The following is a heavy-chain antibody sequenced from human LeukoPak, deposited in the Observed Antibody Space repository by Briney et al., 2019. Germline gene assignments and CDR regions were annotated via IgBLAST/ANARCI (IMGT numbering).Heavy chain of an antibody. CDR3: ARVPKYYQLVRLGDYYYYGMDV. CDR2: IWYDGSNK. CDR1: GFTFSSYG. D-gene: IGHD3-16*01. J-gene: IGHJ6*02. V-gene: IGHV3-33*01. Sequence: PGGSLRLSCAASGFTFSSYGMHWVRQAPGKGLEWVAVIWYDGSNKYYADSVKGRFTISRDNSKNTLYLQMNSLRAEDTAVYYCARVPKYYQLVRLGDYYYYGMDVWGQGTTVTVSS.